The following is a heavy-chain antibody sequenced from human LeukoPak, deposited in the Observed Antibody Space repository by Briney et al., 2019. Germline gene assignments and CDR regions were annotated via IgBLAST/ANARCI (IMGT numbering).Heavy chain of an antibody. J-gene: IGHJ3*02. CDR1: GGSISSYY. V-gene: IGHV4-59*08. CDR2: IYYSGST. CDR3: ARLRYSSSWFVSGAFDI. D-gene: IGHD6-13*01. Sequence: SETLSLTCTVSGGSISSYYWSWIRQPPGKGLEWIGYIYYSGSTNYNPSLKSRVTISVDTSKNQFSLKLSSVTAADTAVYYCARLRYSSSWFVSGAFDIWGQGTMVTVSS.